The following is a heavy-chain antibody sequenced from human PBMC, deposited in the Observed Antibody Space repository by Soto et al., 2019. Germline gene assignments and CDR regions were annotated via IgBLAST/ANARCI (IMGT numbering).Heavy chain of an antibody. V-gene: IGHV4-30-2*01. Sequence: PSETLSLTCAVSGGSISSGGYSWGWIRQPPGEDLVLIGYIYHSGSTYYNPSLKSRVTISLDRSKNQFSLKLSSVTAADTAVYYCARGPRFHWGQGTLVTVS. J-gene: IGHJ4*02. CDR3: ARGPRFH. D-gene: IGHD3-16*01. CDR1: GGSISSGGYS. CDR2: IYHSGST.